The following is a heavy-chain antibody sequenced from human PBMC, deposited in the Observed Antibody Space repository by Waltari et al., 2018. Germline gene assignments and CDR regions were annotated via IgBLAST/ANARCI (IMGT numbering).Heavy chain of an antibody. V-gene: IGHV3-23*01. D-gene: IGHD3-22*01. CDR1: GFIFCSYA. J-gene: IGHJ5*02. Sequence: EVQVLESGGDLVQPGGSLRLTCAASGFIFCSYAINWVCQAPGKGLEWVSGINGYGDKTYYADSVKGRFTLSRDNSKNTLTLQMNNLRGEDTAIYYCAKAHFYDTSGYIEHWGQGTLVTVSS. CDR3: AKAHFYDTSGYIEH. CDR2: INGYGDKT.